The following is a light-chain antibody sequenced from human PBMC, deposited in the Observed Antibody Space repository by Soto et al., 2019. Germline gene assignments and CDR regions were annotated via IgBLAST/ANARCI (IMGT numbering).Light chain of an antibody. CDR2: DNN. V-gene: IGLV1-51*01. Sequence: QAVVTQPPSVSAAPGQKVTISCSGSSSNIGNNYVSWYQQLPGTAPKLLIYDNNKGPSGIPDRFSGSKSGTSATLGITGLQTGDEADYYCGTWDSSLSAVVFGGGTKLTVL. CDR1: SSNIGNNY. CDR3: GTWDSSLSAVV. J-gene: IGLJ2*01.